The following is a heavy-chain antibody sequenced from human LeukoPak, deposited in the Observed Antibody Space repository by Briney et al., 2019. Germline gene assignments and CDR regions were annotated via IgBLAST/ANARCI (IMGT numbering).Heavy chain of an antibody. J-gene: IGHJ6*03. Sequence: SETLSLTCSVSGGSITNFFWTWIRQPAGKGLEYIGRIYASGSIDYNPSLKSRVTMSVDTSNNQFSLNLTSVTAADTALYFCARSARFNYFYMDVWGKGTSVTASS. V-gene: IGHV4-4*07. CDR1: GGSITNFF. D-gene: IGHD2-15*01. CDR2: IYASGSI. CDR3: ARSARFNYFYMDV.